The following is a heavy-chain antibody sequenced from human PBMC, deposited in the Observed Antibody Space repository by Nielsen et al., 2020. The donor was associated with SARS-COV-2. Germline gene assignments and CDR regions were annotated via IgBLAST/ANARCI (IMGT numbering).Heavy chain of an antibody. CDR3: ARWGMDV. CDR1: GFTFRTYG. Sequence: GGSLRLSCAASGFTFRTYGMHWVRQAPGKGLEWVAVIWYDGSNEYYADSVKGRFTISRDNYKNILYLQMNSLRAEDTAVYYCARWGMDVWGQWTTVTVSS. CDR2: IWYDGSNE. J-gene: IGHJ6*02. V-gene: IGHV3-33*01.